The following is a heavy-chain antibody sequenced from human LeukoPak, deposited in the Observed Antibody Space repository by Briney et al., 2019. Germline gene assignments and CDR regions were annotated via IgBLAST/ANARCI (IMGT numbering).Heavy chain of an antibody. V-gene: IGHV3-23*01. J-gene: IGHJ4*02. CDR3: AKDFRQYCSSTSCYGPGIFDY. CDR1: GFTFSSYA. CDR2: ISGSGGST. D-gene: IGHD2-2*01. Sequence: GSLRLSCAASGFTFSSYAMSWVRQAPGKGLEWVSAISGSGGSTYYADSVKGRFTISRDNSKNTLYLQMNSLRAEDTAVYYCAKDFRQYCSSTSCYGPGIFDYWGQGTLVTVSS.